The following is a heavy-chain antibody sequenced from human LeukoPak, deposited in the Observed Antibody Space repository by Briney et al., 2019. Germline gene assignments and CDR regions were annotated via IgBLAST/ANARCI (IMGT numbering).Heavy chain of an antibody. J-gene: IGHJ4*02. CDR2: INPNSGGT. CDR1: GYTFTGYY. D-gene: IGHD1-26*01. V-gene: IGHV1-2*02. Sequence: GGSVKVSCKASGYTFTGYYMHWVRQAPGQGLEWMGWINPNSGGTNYAQKFQGRVTMTRDTSISTAYMELSRLRSDDTAVYYCARESGSYILRGIFDYWGQGTLVTVSS. CDR3: ARESGSYILRGIFDY.